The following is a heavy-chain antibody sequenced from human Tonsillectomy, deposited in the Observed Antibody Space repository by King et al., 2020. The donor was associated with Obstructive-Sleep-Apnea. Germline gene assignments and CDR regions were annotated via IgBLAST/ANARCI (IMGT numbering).Heavy chain of an antibody. CDR2: IDPIASYT. V-gene: IGHV5-10-1*03. CDR1: GYSFTNYW. CDR3: ARQDTYSSGQYYFDY. Sequence: VQLVESGAEVKKPGESLRISCKGSGYSFTNYWINWVRQMPGKGLEWMGRIDPIASYTNFSPSFQGHVTISADRSISTVYLQWSGLKASDTAMDYCARQDTYSSGQYYFDYWGQGTLVTVSS. J-gene: IGHJ4*02. D-gene: IGHD6-19*01.